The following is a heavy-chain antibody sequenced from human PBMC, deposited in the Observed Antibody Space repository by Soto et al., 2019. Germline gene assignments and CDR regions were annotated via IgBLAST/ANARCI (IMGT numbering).Heavy chain of an antibody. CDR2: FDPEDGET. CDR3: ATPLDYGDLNFDY. J-gene: IGHJ4*02. CDR1: GYTLTELS. V-gene: IGHV1-24*01. D-gene: IGHD4-17*01. Sequence: ASVMVSCKVSGYTLTELSMHWVRQAPGKGLEWMGGFDPEDGETIYAQKFQGRVTMTEDTSTDTAYMELSSLRSEDTAVYYCATPLDYGDLNFDYWGQGTLVTVSS.